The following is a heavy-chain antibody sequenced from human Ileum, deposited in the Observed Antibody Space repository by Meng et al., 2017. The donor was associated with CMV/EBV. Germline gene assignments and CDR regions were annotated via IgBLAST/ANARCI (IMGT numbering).Heavy chain of an antibody. CDR3: VRAEYGDYGGY. Sequence: SCATSGFIISDYSMAWIRQAPGEGLEWISYISGSSNTIYYADSVRGRFTVSRDNAKESVYLQMNSLRADDTAVYYCVRAEYGDYGGYWGQGTLVTVSS. J-gene: IGHJ4*02. CDR1: GFIISDYS. D-gene: IGHD4/OR15-4a*01. CDR2: ISGSSNTI. V-gene: IGHV3-11*01.